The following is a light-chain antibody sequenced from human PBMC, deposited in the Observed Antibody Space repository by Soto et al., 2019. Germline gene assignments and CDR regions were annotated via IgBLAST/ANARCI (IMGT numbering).Light chain of an antibody. J-gene: IGLJ1*01. CDR2: EGS. CDR3: SSFAGSTPSYV. V-gene: IGLV2-23*01. CDR1: SSDVGSYNL. Sequence: QSALTQPASVSGSPGQSITISCTGTSSDVGSYNLVSWYQQHPGKAPKLMIYEGSKRPSGVSNRFSGSKSGNTASLTISGLQAEDGANYYCSSFAGSTPSYVFGTGPNLTVL.